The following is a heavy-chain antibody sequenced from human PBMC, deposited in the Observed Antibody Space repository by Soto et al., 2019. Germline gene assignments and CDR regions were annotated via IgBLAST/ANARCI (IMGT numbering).Heavy chain of an antibody. CDR3: AREGVDSDVVTFFDY. V-gene: IGHV1-69*15. Sequence: QVQLVQSGAEVKKPGSSVKVSCKTSGGTLSNYAISWLRQAPGQGPEWMGSIIPIFDTANYAQKFQGRVTIXADESTSTVYMELSSLRSEDTAVYYCAREGVDSDVVTFFDYWGQGTLVTVSS. CDR2: IIPIFDTA. J-gene: IGHJ4*02. CDR1: GGTLSNYA. D-gene: IGHD5-18*01.